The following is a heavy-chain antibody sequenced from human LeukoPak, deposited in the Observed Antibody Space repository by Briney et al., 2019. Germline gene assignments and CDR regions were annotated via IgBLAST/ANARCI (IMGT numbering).Heavy chain of an antibody. V-gene: IGHV3-21*01. CDR1: GFSFSSYY. CDR3: VRGGPRSERLDP. CDR2: ISPSSSLI. D-gene: IGHD6-25*01. Sequence: PGGSLRLSCAASGFSFSSYYMNWVRQAPGKGLEWVSSISPSSSLIYYADSLKGRFTISRDNANNSVPLQMYSLRAEDTAVYYCVRGGPRSERLDPWGQGTLVTVSS. J-gene: IGHJ5*02.